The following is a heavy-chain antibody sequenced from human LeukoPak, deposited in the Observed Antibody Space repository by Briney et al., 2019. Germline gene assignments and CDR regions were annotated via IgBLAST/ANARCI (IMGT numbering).Heavy chain of an antibody. J-gene: IGHJ4*02. D-gene: IGHD5-12*01. Sequence: GGSLRLSCAASGFTFSSYAMSWVRQAPGKGLEWVSGISGTGGTTYYADSVKGRFTITTHKSKNTLYLQLNSLRAEDTAVYYCAREPSGSPDFDYWGQGNLVTVSS. CDR2: ISGTGGTT. CDR3: AREPSGSPDFDY. V-gene: IGHV3-23*01. CDR1: GFTFSSYA.